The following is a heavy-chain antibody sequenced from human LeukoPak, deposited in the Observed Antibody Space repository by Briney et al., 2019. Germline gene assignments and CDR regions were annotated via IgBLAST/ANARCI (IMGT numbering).Heavy chain of an antibody. CDR3: ASSYYDFWSGRNNWFDP. D-gene: IGHD3-3*01. J-gene: IGHJ5*02. Sequence: ASVKVSCKASGYTFTSSDINWVRQATGQGLEWMGWMNPNSGNTGYAQKFQGRVTMTRNTSISTAYMELSSLRSEDTAVYYCASSYYDFWSGRNNWFDPWGQGTLVTVSS. CDR1: GYTFTSSD. CDR2: MNPNSGNT. V-gene: IGHV1-8*01.